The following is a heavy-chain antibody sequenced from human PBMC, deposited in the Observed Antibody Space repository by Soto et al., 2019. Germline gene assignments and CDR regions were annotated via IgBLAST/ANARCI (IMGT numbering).Heavy chain of an antibody. V-gene: IGHV3-21*01. CDR3: ARDKQWPPTLDV. CDR1: GFTFSSYS. CDR2: ISSSSSYI. J-gene: IGHJ6*04. Sequence: GGSLRLSCAASGFTFSSYSMNWVRQAPGKGLEWVSSISSSSSYIYYADSVKGRFTISRDNAKNSLYLQMNSLRAEDTAVYYCARDKQWPPTLDVWGKGTTVTVSS. D-gene: IGHD6-19*01.